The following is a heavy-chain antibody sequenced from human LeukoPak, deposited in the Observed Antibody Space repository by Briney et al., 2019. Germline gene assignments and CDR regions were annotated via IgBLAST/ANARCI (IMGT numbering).Heavy chain of an antibody. CDR1: GGTFSSYA. Sequence: ASVKVSCKASGGTFSSYAISWVRQAPGQGLEWMGGIIPIFGTANYAQKFQGRVTITADESTSTAYMELSSLRSEDTAVYYCARAVACEGCDYYSSINDYWGQGTLVTVSS. CDR2: IIPIFGTA. V-gene: IGHV1-69*01. J-gene: IGHJ4*02. CDR3: ARAVACEGCDYYSSINDY. D-gene: IGHD2-21*01.